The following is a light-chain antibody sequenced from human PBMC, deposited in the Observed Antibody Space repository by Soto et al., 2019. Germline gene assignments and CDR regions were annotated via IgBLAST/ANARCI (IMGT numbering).Light chain of an antibody. V-gene: IGKV3-15*01. CDR2: DTS. CDR3: QPYNNWPLT. J-gene: IGKJ4*01. CDR1: QGIGDT. Sequence: EVVMRQSPATLSGSPGEGATLSCRASQGIGDTLAGYQHKPGQTPRLLIYDTSTRATGVPTRFSGSRSGAAFTLPINSLQSEDFAVYYCQPYNNWPLTFGGGTKVDIK.